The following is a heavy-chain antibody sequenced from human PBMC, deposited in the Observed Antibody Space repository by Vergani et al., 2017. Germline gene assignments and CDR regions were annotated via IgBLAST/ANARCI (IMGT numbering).Heavy chain of an antibody. D-gene: IGHD6-19*01. CDR2: ISSSSSYI. CDR1: GFTFSSYS. V-gene: IGHV3-21*01. J-gene: IGHJ4*02. CDR3: ARSAKIAVAGTLAY. Sequence: EVQLVESGGGLVKPGGSLRLSCAASGFTFSSYSMNWVRQAPGKGLEWVSSISSSSSYIYYADSVKGRFTLSRDNDKNSLYLQMNSQRAEDTAVYYCARSAKIAVAGTLAYWGQGTLVTVSS.